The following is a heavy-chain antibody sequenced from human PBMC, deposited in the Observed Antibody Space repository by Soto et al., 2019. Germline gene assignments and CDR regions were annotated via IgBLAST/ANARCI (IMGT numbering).Heavy chain of an antibody. CDR2: ISGSGGST. CDR1: GFTFSSYA. J-gene: IGHJ6*03. CDR3: AKDLYSGYDPYYYYYYMDV. V-gene: IGHV3-23*01. D-gene: IGHD5-12*01. Sequence: GGSLRLSCAASGFTFSSYAMSWVRQAPGKGLEWVSAISGSGGSTYYADSVKGRFTISRDNSKNTLYLQMNSLRAEDTAVYYCAKDLYSGYDPYYYYYYMDVRGKGTTVTVSS.